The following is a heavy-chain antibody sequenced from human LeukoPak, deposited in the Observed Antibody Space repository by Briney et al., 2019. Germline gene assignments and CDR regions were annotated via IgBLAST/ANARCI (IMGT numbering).Heavy chain of an antibody. CDR1: GYTFTSNG. J-gene: IGHJ3*02. V-gene: IGHV1-18*01. CDR2: ISAYNGNT. Sequence: ASVKVSCKASGYTFTSNGIRWVRQAPGQGLEWMGWISAYNGNTNYEQKRQGRVTMTTDTSTSTAYMELRSLRSDDTAVYYCARERRGIGRAFDIWGQGTMVTVSS. D-gene: IGHD2/OR15-2a*01. CDR3: ARERRGIGRAFDI.